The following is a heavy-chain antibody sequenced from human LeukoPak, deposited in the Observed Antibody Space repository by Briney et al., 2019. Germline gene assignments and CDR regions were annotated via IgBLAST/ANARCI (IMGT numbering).Heavy chain of an antibody. J-gene: IGHJ3*02. V-gene: IGHV1-2*02. Sequence: ASVKVSCKASGYTFTGYYMHWVLQAPGQGLEWMGWINPNSGGTNYAQKVQGRVTMTRDTSISTAYMELSRLRSDDTAVCYCARALAAVRGPPVRVDAFDIWGQGTMVTVSS. D-gene: IGHD3-10*01. CDR3: ARALAAVRGPPVRVDAFDI. CDR1: GYTFTGYY. CDR2: INPNSGGT.